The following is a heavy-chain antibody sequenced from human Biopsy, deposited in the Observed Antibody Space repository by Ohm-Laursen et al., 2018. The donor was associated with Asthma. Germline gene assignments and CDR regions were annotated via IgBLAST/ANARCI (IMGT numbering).Heavy chain of an antibody. Sequence: AASVKVSCKTSGYTFNSAGITWVRQAPGQGLEWMGWISVYNGNTKVAQKLQDRVTMITDTSTSTAYMKLRSLRSDDTAVYFCARAVDYSHYYGIDVWGQGTTVTVS. CDR1: GYTFNSAG. V-gene: IGHV1-18*01. CDR2: ISVYNGNT. J-gene: IGHJ6*02. CDR3: ARAVDYSHYYGIDV. D-gene: IGHD3-10*01.